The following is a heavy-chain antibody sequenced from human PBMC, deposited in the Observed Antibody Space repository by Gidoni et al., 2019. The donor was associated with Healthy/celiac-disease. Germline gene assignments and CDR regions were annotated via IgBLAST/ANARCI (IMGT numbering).Heavy chain of an antibody. J-gene: IGHJ4*02. D-gene: IGHD3-10*01. V-gene: IGHV3-23*01. CDR1: GFTFSSYA. CDR3: AKKGVVVRGKLPSPFDY. Sequence: EVQLLESGGGLVQPGGSLRLSCASSGFTFSSYAMSWVRQAPGKGLEWVSAISGSGGSTYYADSVKGRFTISRDNSKNTLYLQMNSLRAEDTAVYYCAKKGVVVRGKLPSPFDYWGQGTLVTVSS. CDR2: ISGSGGST.